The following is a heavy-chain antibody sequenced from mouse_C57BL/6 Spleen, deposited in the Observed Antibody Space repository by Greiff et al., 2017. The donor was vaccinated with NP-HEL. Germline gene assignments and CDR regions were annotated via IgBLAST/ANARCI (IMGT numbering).Heavy chain of an antibody. V-gene: IGHV1-82*01. D-gene: IGHD2-4*01. CDR3: ARSGYDYDGAY. J-gene: IGHJ3*01. CDR2: IYPGDGDT. CDR1: GYAFSSSW. Sequence: VKLQESGPELVKPGASVKISCKASGYAFSSSWMNWVKQRPGKGLEWIGRIYPGDGDTNYNGKFKGKATLTADKSSSTAYMQLSSLTSEDSAVYFCARSGYDYDGAYWGQGTLVTVSA.